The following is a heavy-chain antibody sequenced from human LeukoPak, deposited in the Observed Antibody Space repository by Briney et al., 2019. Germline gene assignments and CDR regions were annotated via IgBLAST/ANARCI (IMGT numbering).Heavy chain of an antibody. CDR2: INHSGST. CDR1: GGSFSGYY. Sequence: SETLSLTCAVYGGSFSGYYWSWIRQPPGKGLEWIGEINHSGSTNYNPSLKSRVTISVETSKNQFSLKLSSVTAPDTAVYYCARALRDVVVPAARGYGMDVWGKGTTVTVSS. V-gene: IGHV4-34*01. J-gene: IGHJ6*04. CDR3: ARALRDVVVPAARGYGMDV. D-gene: IGHD2-2*01.